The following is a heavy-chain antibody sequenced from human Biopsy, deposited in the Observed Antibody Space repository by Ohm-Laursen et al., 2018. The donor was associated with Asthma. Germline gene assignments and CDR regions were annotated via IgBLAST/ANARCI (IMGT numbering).Heavy chain of an antibody. V-gene: IGHV1-69*13. CDR2: INSVFGTT. Sequence: GGSVKVSCKSLGGTFNTYVIGWVRQAPGQGLKWMGGINSVFGTTTYPQKFQDRVTITADDSTSTVYMELSSLRSEDTAVYYCARKAGSCISRTCYSLDFWGQGTLVTVSS. D-gene: IGHD2-2*01. J-gene: IGHJ4*02. CDR1: GGTFNTYV. CDR3: ARKAGSCISRTCYSLDF.